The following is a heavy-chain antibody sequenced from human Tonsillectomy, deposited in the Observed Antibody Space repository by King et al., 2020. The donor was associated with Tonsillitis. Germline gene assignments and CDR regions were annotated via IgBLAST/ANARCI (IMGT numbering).Heavy chain of an antibody. V-gene: IGHV3-64*04. D-gene: IGHD3-22*01. CDR1: GFSFNTYT. CDR3: AKADRAYSSGYTGPFDI. J-gene: IGHJ3*02. CDR2: ITTNGGDT. Sequence: HVQLVESGGGLVHPGGSLRLSCSASGFSFNTYTMHWVRQAPGKGLEYVSAITTNGGDTYYADSVKGRFTVSRDNPKNTLNLQMNSLRSEDTAVYHCAKADRAYSSGYTGPFDIWGQGTVVTVSS.